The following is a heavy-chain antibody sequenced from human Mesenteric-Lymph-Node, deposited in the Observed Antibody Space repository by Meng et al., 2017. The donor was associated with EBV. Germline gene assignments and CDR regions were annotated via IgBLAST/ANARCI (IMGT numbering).Heavy chain of an antibody. V-gene: IGHV4-4*02. CDR3: ARVGAYCGGDCYHPR. CDR1: GGSHSSTNW. J-gene: IGHJ4*02. D-gene: IGHD2-21*02. CDR2: IYHSGST. Sequence: QGHLQGSGPGLVKPSGTLSLPCAVSGGSHSSTNWWSSVRQPPGKGLEWIGEIYHSGSTNYNPSLKSRVTISVDESKNQFSLRLSSVTAADTAVYYCARVGAYCGGDCYHPRWGQGTLVTVSS.